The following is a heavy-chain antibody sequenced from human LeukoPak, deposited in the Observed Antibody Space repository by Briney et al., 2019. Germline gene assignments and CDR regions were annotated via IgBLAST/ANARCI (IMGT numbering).Heavy chain of an antibody. Sequence: PSETLSLTCTVCGGSLSSYYWSCIRQPPGKGLDWIWYTYSSGSTNNIPTLKCRVTISVDTTKHQFSLKLSSVTATDTAVYDSARDVLFDPWGQGTLVTVSS. CDR2: TYSSGST. J-gene: IGHJ5*02. CDR3: ARDVLFDP. V-gene: IGHV4-59*01. CDR1: GGSLSSYY.